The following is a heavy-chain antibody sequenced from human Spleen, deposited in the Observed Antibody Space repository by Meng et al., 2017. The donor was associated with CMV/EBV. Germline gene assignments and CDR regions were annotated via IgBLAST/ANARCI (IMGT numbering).Heavy chain of an antibody. Sequence: GSISSGGYSWSWIRQPPGKGLEWIGYIYHSGSTYYNPSLKSRVTISVDRSKNQFSLKLSSVTAADTAVYYCARGPYCGGDCYSNFDYWGQGTLVTVSS. J-gene: IGHJ4*02. CDR3: ARGPYCGGDCYSNFDY. CDR1: GSISSGGYS. CDR2: IYHSGST. V-gene: IGHV4-30-2*01. D-gene: IGHD2-21*02.